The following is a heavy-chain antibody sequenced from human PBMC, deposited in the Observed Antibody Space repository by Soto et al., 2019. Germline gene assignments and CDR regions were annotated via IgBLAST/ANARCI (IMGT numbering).Heavy chain of an antibody. CDR2: IYLDDDK. V-gene: IGHV2-5*02. Sequence: QITLKESGPTLVKPTQTLTLTCTFSGFSLSTSGVGVGWIRQPPGKDLQWLALIYLDDDKRYNPSMKSRLTITKDTSKNQVVLTMTNMDPVDTASYYCARGAVAGTLFDYWGQGTLVTVSS. D-gene: IGHD6-19*01. CDR1: GFSLSTSGVG. J-gene: IGHJ4*02. CDR3: ARGAVAGTLFDY.